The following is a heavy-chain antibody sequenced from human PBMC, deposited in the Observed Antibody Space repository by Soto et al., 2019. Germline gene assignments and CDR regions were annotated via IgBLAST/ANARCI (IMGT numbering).Heavy chain of an antibody. J-gene: IGHJ4*02. CDR2: IIPILGIA. D-gene: IGHD3-3*01. V-gene: IGHV1-69*02. CDR3: ARVAGYYDFWSGPSTH. Sequence: QVQLVQSGAEVKKPGSSVKVSCKASGGTFSSYTISWVRQAPGQGLERMGRIIPILGIANYAQKFQGRVTITADKSTSTAYMELSSLRSEDTAVYYCARVAGYYDFWSGPSTHWGQGTLVTVSS. CDR1: GGTFSSYT.